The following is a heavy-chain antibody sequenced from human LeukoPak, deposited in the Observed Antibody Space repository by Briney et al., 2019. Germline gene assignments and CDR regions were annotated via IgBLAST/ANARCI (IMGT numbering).Heavy chain of an antibody. CDR1: GFTFSNYD. Sequence: GGSLRLSCAASGFTFSNYDMHWVRQATGKGLEWVSAIGTAGDTYYPGSVKGRFTISRENAKNSLYLQMNSLRAGDTAVYYCARMAVRGYQYYGTDVWGQGTTVTVSS. CDR2: IGTAGDT. CDR3: ARMAVRGYQYYGTDV. D-gene: IGHD3-16*01. J-gene: IGHJ6*02. V-gene: IGHV3-13*01.